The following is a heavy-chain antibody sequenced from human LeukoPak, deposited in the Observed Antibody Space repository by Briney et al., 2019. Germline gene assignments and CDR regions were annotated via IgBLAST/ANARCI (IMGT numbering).Heavy chain of an antibody. CDR2: ISSSGSTI. CDR3: AIPPLSGTGSSRPLAEMDV. Sequence: PGGSLRLSCAASGFTFSDYYMSWIRQAPGKGLEWASYISSSGSTIYYADSVKGRFTISRDNAKNSLYLQMNSLRAEDTAVYYCAIPPLSGTGSSRPLAEMDVWSQGTTVTVSS. V-gene: IGHV3-11*01. CDR1: GFTFSDYY. J-gene: IGHJ6*02. D-gene: IGHD3-10*01.